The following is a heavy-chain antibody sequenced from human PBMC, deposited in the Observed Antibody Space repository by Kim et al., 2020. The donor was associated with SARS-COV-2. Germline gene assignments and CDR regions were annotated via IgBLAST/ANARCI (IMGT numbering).Heavy chain of an antibody. D-gene: IGHD5-18*01. V-gene: IGHV4-59*01. Sequence: SETLSLTCTVSGGSISSYYWSWIRQPPGKGLEWIGYIYYSGSTNYNPSLKSRVTISVDTSKNQFSLKLSSVTAADTAVYYCARSGSYGYTYQMGIYGMDVWGQGTTVTVSS. CDR1: GGSISSYY. J-gene: IGHJ6*02. CDR3: ARSGSYGYTYQMGIYGMDV. CDR2: IYYSGST.